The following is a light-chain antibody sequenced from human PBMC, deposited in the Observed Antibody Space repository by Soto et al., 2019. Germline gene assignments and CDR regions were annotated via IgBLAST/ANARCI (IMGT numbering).Light chain of an antibody. CDR3: QQYGSSPPIT. V-gene: IGKV3-20*01. J-gene: IGKJ5*01. CDR1: QSVSSSY. CDR2: GAS. Sequence: DIVLPMSPGTVSFSPRERATLSCGASQSVSSSYLAWYQQKPGQAPRLLIYGASSRATGIPDRFSGSGSGTDFTLTISRLEPEDFAVYYCQQYGSSPPITVGQGTRLEIK.